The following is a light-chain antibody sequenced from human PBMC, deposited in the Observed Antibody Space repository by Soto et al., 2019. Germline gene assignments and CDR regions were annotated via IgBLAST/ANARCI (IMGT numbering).Light chain of an antibody. CDR1: QSITDW. V-gene: IGKV1-5*03. J-gene: IGKJ1*01. CDR2: KAS. Sequence: DIQMTQSPSTLSASVGDRVTITCRASQSITDWLAWYQQKPGKAPKFLIYKASNLEGGVPSRFSGSGSGTEFTLTISSVQPDDFATYYGQYWDDYSWTFGQGTKVDIK. CDR3: QYWDDYSWT.